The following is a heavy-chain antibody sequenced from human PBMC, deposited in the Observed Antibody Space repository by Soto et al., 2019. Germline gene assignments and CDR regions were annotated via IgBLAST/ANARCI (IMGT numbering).Heavy chain of an antibody. J-gene: IGHJ4*02. V-gene: IGHV3-30-3*01. Sequence: GGSLRLSCAASGFTFSSYAMHWVRQAPGKGLEWVAVISYDGSNKYYADSVKGRFTISRDNSKNTLYLQMNSLRAEDTAVYYCARDRNIVGATESDYWGQGTLVTVSS. CDR2: ISYDGSNK. CDR1: GFTFSSYA. CDR3: ARDRNIVGATESDY. D-gene: IGHD1-26*01.